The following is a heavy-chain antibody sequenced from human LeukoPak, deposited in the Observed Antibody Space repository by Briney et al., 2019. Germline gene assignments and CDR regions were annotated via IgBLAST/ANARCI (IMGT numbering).Heavy chain of an antibody. CDR3: AKDLRPDGVDNFDH. CDR2: ISYDGSNK. Sequence: PGRSLRLSCAASGFTFSSCGMHWVRQAPGKGLEWVAVISYDGSNKYYADSVKGRFIISRDNSKDTLYLQMNSLRVEDTAVYYCAKDLRPDGVDNFDHWGQGTLVTVSS. V-gene: IGHV3-30*18. D-gene: IGHD2-8*01. J-gene: IGHJ4*02. CDR1: GFTFSSCG.